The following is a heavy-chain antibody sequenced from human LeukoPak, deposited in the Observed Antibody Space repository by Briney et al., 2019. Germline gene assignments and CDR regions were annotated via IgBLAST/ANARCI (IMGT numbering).Heavy chain of an antibody. Sequence: GGSLRFSCAASGFIFSSYAMHWVRQAPGRGLEWVANIKPDGSEKYYVDSVRGRFTISRDNAKNSVFLHMNSLRAEDTAMYYCTRGEGWTDNWGQGTLVTVSS. D-gene: IGHD6-19*01. CDR1: GFIFSSYA. J-gene: IGHJ4*02. V-gene: IGHV3-7*03. CDR2: IKPDGSEK. CDR3: TRGEGWTDN.